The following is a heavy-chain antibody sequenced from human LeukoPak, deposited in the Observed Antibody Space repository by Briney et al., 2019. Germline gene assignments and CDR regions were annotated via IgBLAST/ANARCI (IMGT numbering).Heavy chain of an antibody. V-gene: IGHV4-30-2*01. D-gene: IGHD1-26*01. Sequence: SETLSLTCTVSGGSISSGGYYWSWIRQPPGKGLEWIGYIYHSGSTYYNPSLKSRVTISVDRSKNQFSLKLSSVTAADTAVYYCARSGSYGMDFDYWGQGTLVTVSS. CDR2: IYHSGST. CDR3: ARSGSYGMDFDY. J-gene: IGHJ4*02. CDR1: GGSISSGGYY.